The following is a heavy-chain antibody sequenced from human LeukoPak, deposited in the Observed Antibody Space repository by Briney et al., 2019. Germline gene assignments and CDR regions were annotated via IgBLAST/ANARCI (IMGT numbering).Heavy chain of an antibody. CDR3: ARDGDYFDY. V-gene: IGHV3-30*04. D-gene: IGHD4-17*01. CDR2: ISYDGSNK. J-gene: IGHJ4*02. Sequence: GGSLRLSCAASGFTFSSYAMHWVRQAPGKGLEWVAVISYDGSNKYYADSVKGRFTISRDNSKNTLYLQMNSLRAEDTAVYYCARDGDYFDYWGQGTLVTVSS. CDR1: GFTFSSYA.